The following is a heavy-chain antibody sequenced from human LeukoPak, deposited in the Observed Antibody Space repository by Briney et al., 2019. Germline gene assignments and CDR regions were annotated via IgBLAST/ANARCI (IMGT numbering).Heavy chain of an antibody. CDR1: GGSISSGGYY. D-gene: IGHD3-10*01. CDR2: IYTSGST. Sequence: PSQTLSLTCTVSGGSISSGGYYWSWIRQPAGKGLEWIGRIYTSGSTNYNPSLKSRVTISVDTPKNQFSLKLSSVTAADTAVYYCAREPRGEDAFDIWGQGTMVTVSS. J-gene: IGHJ3*02. V-gene: IGHV4-61*02. CDR3: AREPRGEDAFDI.